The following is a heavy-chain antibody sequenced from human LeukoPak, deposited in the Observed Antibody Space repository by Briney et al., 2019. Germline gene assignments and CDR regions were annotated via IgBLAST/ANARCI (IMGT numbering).Heavy chain of an antibody. Sequence: SETLSLTCTVYGGSFSGYYWSWIRQPPGKGLEWIGEINHSGSTTYNPSLKSRVTISVDTSKNQFSLNLSSVTAADTAVYYCAREGCSSTSCYGRGLDWFDPWGQGTLVTVSS. CDR1: GGSFSGYY. J-gene: IGHJ5*02. CDR2: INHSGST. D-gene: IGHD2-2*01. V-gene: IGHV4-34*01. CDR3: AREGCSSTSCYGRGLDWFDP.